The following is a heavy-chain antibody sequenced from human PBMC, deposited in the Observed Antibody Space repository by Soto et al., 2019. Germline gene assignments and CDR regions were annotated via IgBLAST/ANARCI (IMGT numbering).Heavy chain of an antibody. Sequence: EVQLVESGGGLVQPGRSLRLSCAASGFTFDDYAMHWVRQAPGKGLEWVSGISWNSGSIGYADSVKGRFTISRDNAKNSLYLQMNSLRAEDTALYYCAIGPRGFWSGYYSYWGQGTLVTVSS. CDR1: GFTFDDYA. J-gene: IGHJ4*02. CDR2: ISWNSGSI. D-gene: IGHD3-3*01. V-gene: IGHV3-9*01. CDR3: AIGPRGFWSGYYSY.